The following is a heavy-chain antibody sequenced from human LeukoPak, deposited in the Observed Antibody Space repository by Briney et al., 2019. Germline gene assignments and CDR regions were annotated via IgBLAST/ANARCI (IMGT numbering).Heavy chain of an antibody. CDR1: GFTFSSYA. CDR3: VLGKQPYYFDY. CDR2: ISSDGRNK. J-gene: IGHJ4*02. D-gene: IGHD6-13*01. Sequence: GGSLRLSCAASGFTFSSYAMHWVRQAPGKGLEWMAVISSDGRNKYYADSVKGRFTISRDNSKNTLYLQMNSLRAEDTAVYYCVLGKQPYYFDYWGQGTLVIVSS. V-gene: IGHV3-30*04.